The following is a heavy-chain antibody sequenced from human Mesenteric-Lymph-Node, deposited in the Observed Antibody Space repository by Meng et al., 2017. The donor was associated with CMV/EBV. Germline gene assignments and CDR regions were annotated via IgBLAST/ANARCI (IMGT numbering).Heavy chain of an antibody. CDR3: AISGSYGSAFDY. J-gene: IGHJ4*01. V-gene: IGHV5-51*01. CDR1: GYSFTTYW. CDR2: VHPDDSDT. D-gene: IGHD5-18*01. Sequence: KVSCKGSGYSFTTYWIGWVRQMPGKGLEWMGVVHPDDSDTTYRPSFRGQVTISADKSISTAYLQWSSLRASDSALYFCAISGSYGSAFDYWGQGTLVTVSS.